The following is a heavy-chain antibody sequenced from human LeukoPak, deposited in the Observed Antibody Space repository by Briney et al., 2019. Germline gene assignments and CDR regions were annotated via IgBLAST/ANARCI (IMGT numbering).Heavy chain of an antibody. D-gene: IGHD6-19*01. CDR2: ISYDGSNK. CDR3: ATTLGSGWKFDY. Sequence: GGSMRLSCAASGFTFSNYGIHWVRQAPGKGLEWVAVISYDGSNKYADSVKGRFTISRDNSKNTLFLQMNSLGPDDTAVYYCATTLGSGWKFDYWGQGTLVTVSS. CDR1: GFTFSNYG. J-gene: IGHJ4*02. V-gene: IGHV3-30*03.